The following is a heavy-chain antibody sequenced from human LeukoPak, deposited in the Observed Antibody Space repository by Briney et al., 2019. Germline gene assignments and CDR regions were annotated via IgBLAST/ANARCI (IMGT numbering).Heavy chain of an antibody. J-gene: IGHJ4*02. CDR3: AKDDCSGGSCYSGTDY. Sequence: GGSLRLSCAASGFTFSSYAMSWVRQAPGQGLEWFSAISGSGGSTYYADSVKGRFTISRENSKNTLYLQMNSLRAEDTAVYYCAKDDCSGGSCYSGTDYWGQGTLVTVSS. CDR2: ISGSGGST. CDR1: GFTFSSYA. V-gene: IGHV3-23*01. D-gene: IGHD2-15*01.